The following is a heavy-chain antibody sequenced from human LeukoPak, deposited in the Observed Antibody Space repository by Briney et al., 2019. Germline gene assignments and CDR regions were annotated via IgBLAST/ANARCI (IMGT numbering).Heavy chain of an antibody. J-gene: IGHJ4*02. Sequence: SETLSLTCAVYGGSFSGYYWSWIRQPPGKGLEWIGEINHSGSTNYNPSLKSRVTISVDTSKNQFSLKLSSVTAADTAVYYCARARYYYGSGSYYFDYWGQGTLVTVSS. CDR3: ARARYYYGSGSYYFDY. V-gene: IGHV4-34*09. CDR2: INHSGST. CDR1: GGSFSGYY. D-gene: IGHD3-10*01.